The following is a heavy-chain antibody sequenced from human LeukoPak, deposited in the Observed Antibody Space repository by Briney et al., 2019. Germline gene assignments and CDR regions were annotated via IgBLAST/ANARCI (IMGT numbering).Heavy chain of an antibody. Sequence: GGSLRLSCAASGFTFSIYSMNWVRQAPGKGLEWISYIGSISDSTTHYADSVKGRFTISRDNAKNSLYLQMNSLRAEDTAVYYCAREGGGYSYDHYYYYMDVWGKGTTVTVSS. CDR2: IGSISDSTT. CDR1: GFTFSIYS. D-gene: IGHD5-18*01. CDR3: AREGGGYSYDHYYYYMDV. V-gene: IGHV3-48*04. J-gene: IGHJ6*03.